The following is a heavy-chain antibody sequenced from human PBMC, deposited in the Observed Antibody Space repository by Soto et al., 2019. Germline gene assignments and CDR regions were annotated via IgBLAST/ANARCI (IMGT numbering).Heavy chain of an antibody. CDR3: ARHHDS. V-gene: IGHV4-61*08. CDR2: IYYSGST. J-gene: IGHJ4*02. Sequence: SETLSLTCSVSGASIGSGGYYWSWIRLHQGTGLEWIGYIYYSGSTNYNPSLKSRVTISVDTSKNQFSLKLSSVTAADTAVYYCARHHDSWGQGTLVTVSS. CDR1: GASIGSGGYY.